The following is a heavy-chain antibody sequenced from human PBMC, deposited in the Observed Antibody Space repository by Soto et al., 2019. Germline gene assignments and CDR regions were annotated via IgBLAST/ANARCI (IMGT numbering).Heavy chain of an antibody. J-gene: IGHJ3*02. CDR3: ARAKYYYASSGINDAFDI. V-gene: IGHV4-4*07. CDR1: VGSIRCYY. Sequence: SSETLSLTCTVSVGSIRCYYWSWIRQPAGNALEWIGRIYTSGSTNYNPSLKRRVTMSVDTSKNQFSLKLSSVTAADTAVYYCARAKYYYASSGINDAFDIWGLGTMVTVSS. D-gene: IGHD3-22*01. CDR2: IYTSGST.